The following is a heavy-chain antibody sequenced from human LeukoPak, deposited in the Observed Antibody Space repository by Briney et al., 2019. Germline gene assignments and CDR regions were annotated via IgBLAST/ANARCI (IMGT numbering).Heavy chain of an antibody. CDR2: IVVGSGNT. V-gene: IGHV1-58*01. J-gene: IGHJ4*02. D-gene: IGHD3-22*01. CDR1: GFTFTSSA. CDR3: AADYYDSSGYYLYYFDY. Sequence: SVKVSCKASGFTFTSSAVQWVRQARGQRLEWIGWIVVGSGNTNHAQKFQERVTITRDMSTSTAYMELSSLRSEDTAVYYCAADYYDSSGYYLYYFDYWGQGTLVTVSS.